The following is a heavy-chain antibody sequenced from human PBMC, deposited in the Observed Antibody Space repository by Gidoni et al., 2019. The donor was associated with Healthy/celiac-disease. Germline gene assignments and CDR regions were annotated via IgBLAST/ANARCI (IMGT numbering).Heavy chain of an antibody. CDR3: ARDQWHSSGWYVPDY. J-gene: IGHJ4*02. CDR1: GFTFSSYS. D-gene: IGHD6-19*01. Sequence: CPASGFTFSSYSMNWVRQAPGKGLEWVSSISSSSSYIYYADSVKGRFTISRDNAKNSLYLQMNSLRAEDTAVYYCARDQWHSSGWYVPDYWGQGTLVTVSS. V-gene: IGHV3-21*01. CDR2: ISSSSSYI.